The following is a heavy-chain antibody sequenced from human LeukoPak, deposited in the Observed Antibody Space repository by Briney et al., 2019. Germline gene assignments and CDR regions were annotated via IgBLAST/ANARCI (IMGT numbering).Heavy chain of an antibody. CDR2: ISSGSSHI. CDR3: ARTASYYGDPEGY. D-gene: IGHD4-17*01. V-gene: IGHV3-21*01. CDR1: GFTFSSYT. Sequence: GGSLRLSCAASGFTFSSYTMNWVRQAPGKGLEWVSSISSGSSHIYYADSVKGRFTISRDNAKNSLYLQMNSLRAEDTAVYYCARTASYYGDPEGYWGQGTLVTVSS. J-gene: IGHJ4*02.